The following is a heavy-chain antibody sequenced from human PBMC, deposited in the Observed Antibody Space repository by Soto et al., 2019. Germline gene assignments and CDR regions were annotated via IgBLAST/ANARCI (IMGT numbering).Heavy chain of an antibody. D-gene: IGHD4-17*01. J-gene: IGHJ6*02. Sequence: QVQLQESGPGLVKPSQTLSLTCTVSGGPITNYWSWIRQHPGKGLEWIGYIYDSGSTYYNPSLKSRVTTSLDTSKHQLALKLTSVTAADTAVYYCARVNLDYVTGMDVWGQGTTVTVSS. CDR1: GGPITNY. V-gene: IGHV4-31*03. CDR3: ARVNLDYVTGMDV. CDR2: IYDSGST.